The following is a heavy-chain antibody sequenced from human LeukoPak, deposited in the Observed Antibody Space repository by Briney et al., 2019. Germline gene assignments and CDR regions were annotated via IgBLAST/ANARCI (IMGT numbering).Heavy chain of an antibody. V-gene: IGHV3-48*03. CDR1: GFTFSSYE. D-gene: IGHD6-6*01. CDR2: ISSSGSTI. J-gene: IGHJ3*02. CDR3: ARDTEYSSSSI. Sequence: GGSLRLSCVVSGFTFSSYEMSWVRQAPGKGLEWVSYISSSGSTIYYADSVKGRFTISRDNAKNSLYLQMNSLRAEDTAVYYCARDTEYSSSSIWGQGTMVTVSS.